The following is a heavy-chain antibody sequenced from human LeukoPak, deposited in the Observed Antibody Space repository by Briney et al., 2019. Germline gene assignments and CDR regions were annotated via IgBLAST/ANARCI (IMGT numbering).Heavy chain of an antibody. V-gene: IGHV3-30*18. D-gene: IGHD5-18*01. CDR3: AKDKRDTAMVIEY. CDR1: GFTFSSYG. J-gene: IGHJ4*02. CDR2: ISYDGSNK. Sequence: PGVSLRLSCAASGFTFSSYGMHWVRQAPGKGLEWVAVISYDGSNKYYADSVKGRFTISRDNSKNTLYLQMNSLRAEDTAVYYCAKDKRDTAMVIEYWGQGTLVTVSS.